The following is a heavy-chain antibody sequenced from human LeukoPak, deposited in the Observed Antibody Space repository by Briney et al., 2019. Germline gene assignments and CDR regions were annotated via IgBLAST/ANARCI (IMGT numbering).Heavy chain of an antibody. J-gene: IGHJ6*03. D-gene: IGHD1-7*01. CDR3: AKDRQRENYFRNYYYYMDV. V-gene: IGHV3-23*01. Sequence: GGSLRLSCAGSAFTFSSYAMSWVRQAPGKGLEWVSAISGSGGDRYYADSVKGRFTISRDNSKNTVYLQMNSLRADDTAVYYCAKDRQRENYFRNYYYYMDVWGKGTTVTVSS. CDR1: AFTFSSYA. CDR2: ISGSGGDR.